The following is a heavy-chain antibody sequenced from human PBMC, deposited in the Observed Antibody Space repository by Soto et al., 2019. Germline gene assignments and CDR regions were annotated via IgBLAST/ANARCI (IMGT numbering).Heavy chain of an antibody. J-gene: IGHJ5*02. Sequence: GGSLRLSCATSGFTFGDYWISWVRQAPGKRLEWVANTKQDESEKYYVGSVKGRFTISRDNAKNSLYLQMNSLRAEDTAVYFCVREGDSGFFSWGQGTLVTVSS. CDR2: TKQDESEK. CDR1: GFTFGDYW. D-gene: IGHD6-25*01. CDR3: VREGDSGFFS. V-gene: IGHV3-7*01.